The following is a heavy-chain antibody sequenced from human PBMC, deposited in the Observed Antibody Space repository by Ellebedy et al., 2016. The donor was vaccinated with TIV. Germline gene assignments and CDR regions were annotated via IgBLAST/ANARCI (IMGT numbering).Heavy chain of an antibody. J-gene: IGHJ4*02. V-gene: IGHV3-23*01. D-gene: IGHD3-16*01. Sequence: GESLKISXAASGFTLSSYAMSWVRQAPGKGLEWVSAISGSGGSTYYADSVKGRFTISRDNVKNSLSLQMNSLRTEDTAVYYCARDPFFGAIDYWGQGALVTVSS. CDR2: ISGSGGST. CDR3: ARDPFFGAIDY. CDR1: GFTLSSYA.